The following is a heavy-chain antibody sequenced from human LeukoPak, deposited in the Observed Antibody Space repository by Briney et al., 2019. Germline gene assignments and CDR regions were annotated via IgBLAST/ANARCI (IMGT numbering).Heavy chain of an antibody. CDR1: GYTFTXXX. Sequence: GASVKVSCXASGYTFTXXXXXXVRQAXGQXXXXXXXXXXXXXNTNYAQKLXGRVTXXTDXSTSTAYMELRSLRSXXTXVYYCARDSLLISLTDIVVVTHAGIDPWGQGTLVTVSS. J-gene: IGHJ5*02. V-gene: IGHV1-18*01. D-gene: IGHD2-21*02. CDR2: XXXXXXNT. CDR3: ARDSLLISLTDIVVVTHAGIDP.